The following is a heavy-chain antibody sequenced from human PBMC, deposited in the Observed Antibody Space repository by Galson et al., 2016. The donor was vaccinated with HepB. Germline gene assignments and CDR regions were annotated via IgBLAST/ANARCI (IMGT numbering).Heavy chain of an antibody. CDR1: GYAFTSYY. CDR3: ARDRLPAGDPYYFYGMDV. J-gene: IGHJ6*02. D-gene: IGHD2-2*01. Sequence: SVKVSCKASGYAFTSYYIHWVRQAPGQGLEWMGILHPSVGATIYAQKLQGRLTMTRDTSTSTVSMELSSLRSEDTAMYYCARDRLPAGDPYYFYGMDVWGQGTTVTVSS. CDR2: LHPSVGAT. V-gene: IGHV1-46*01.